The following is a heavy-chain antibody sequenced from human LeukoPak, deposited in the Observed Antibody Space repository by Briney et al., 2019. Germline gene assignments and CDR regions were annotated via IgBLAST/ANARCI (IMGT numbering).Heavy chain of an antibody. V-gene: IGHV1-18*01. J-gene: IGHJ6*02. Sequence: ASVKVSCKASGYTFTSYGISWVRQAPGQGLEWMGWISAYNGNTNYAQKLQGRVTMTTDTSTSTAYMELRSLRSDDTAVYYCARDRVVYPVYYYYGMDVWGQGTTVTVSS. CDR1: GYTFTSYG. CDR3: ARDRVVYPVYYYYGMDV. D-gene: IGHD1-14*01. CDR2: ISAYNGNT.